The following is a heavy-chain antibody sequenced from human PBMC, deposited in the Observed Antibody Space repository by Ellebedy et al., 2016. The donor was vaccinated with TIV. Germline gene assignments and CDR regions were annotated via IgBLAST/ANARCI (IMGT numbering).Heavy chain of an antibody. Sequence: GESLKISCAASEFTLSAYSMHWIRQAPGKGLEWVAALSDVETNKDYADSVKGRFNISRDNAKNSLYLQMNSLRAEDTAVYYCARARGLLYEKWGGAGYGMDVWGQGTTVSVSS. J-gene: IGHJ6*02. D-gene: IGHD1-26*01. CDR2: LSDVETNK. CDR3: ARARGLLYEKWGGAGYGMDV. CDR1: EFTLSAYS. V-gene: IGHV3-30-3*01.